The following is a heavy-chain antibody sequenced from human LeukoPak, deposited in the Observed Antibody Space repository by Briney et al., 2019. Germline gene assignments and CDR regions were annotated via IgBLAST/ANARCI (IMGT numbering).Heavy chain of an antibody. CDR3: ARHTPGGDPLRFLSP. CDR1: GRSISSYY. J-gene: IGHJ4*02. CDR2: IYYSGST. D-gene: IGHD3-3*01. Sequence: SDTLSPTRTLSGRSISSYYWSWIRQPPGRGLEWLGYIYYSGSTNYIPSLKSRVTISVDTSKNQFSLKLSSVTAADTAVYYCARHTPGGDPLRFLSPWGQGTLVTVSS. V-gene: IGHV4-59*08.